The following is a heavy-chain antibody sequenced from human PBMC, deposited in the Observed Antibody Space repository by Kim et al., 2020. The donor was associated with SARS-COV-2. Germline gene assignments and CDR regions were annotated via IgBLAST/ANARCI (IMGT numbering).Heavy chain of an antibody. V-gene: IGHV3-23*01. D-gene: IGHD2-21*02. CDR3: AKAGRGWWLVFFYAT. J-gene: IGHJ5*02. Sequence: GGSLRLSCAASGFTFSSYAMSWVRQAPGKGLEWVSAISGGGSNTYYADSVKGRFTISRDNSKNTLYLQMNSLRAEDTAVYYCAKAGRGWWLVFFYATWGAGTLCTASS. CDR1: GFTFSSYA. CDR2: ISGGGSNT.